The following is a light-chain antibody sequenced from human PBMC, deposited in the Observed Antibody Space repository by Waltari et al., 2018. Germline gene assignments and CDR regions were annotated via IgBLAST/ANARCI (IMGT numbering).Light chain of an antibody. CDR3: CSYAGGHPLHRVAYV. J-gene: IGLJ1*01. Sequence: SSELTQDPAVSVALGQTVRFTCQGDSLRTSYASWYQVKPGQAPVLVIYGKDKRPSGSPDRISGHSSGITSSLTITGAQADDEAVYYCCSYAGGHPLHRVAYVFGTGTDVTV. V-gene: IGLV3-19*01. CDR2: GKD. CDR1: SLRTSY.